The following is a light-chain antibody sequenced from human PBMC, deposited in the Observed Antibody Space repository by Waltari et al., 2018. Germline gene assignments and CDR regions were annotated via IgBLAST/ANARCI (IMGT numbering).Light chain of an antibody. V-gene: IGKV1-5*03. CDR2: KAP. CDR1: QTITIW. Sequence: IQMTPSPSTLSASVGDTVTITCPARQTITIWLAWSQQTPGNSPKPMAQKAPSLESGVPSRFSVSGSGTEFRLTINSLQPDDVATYCCQQYHSSSNTFGQGTKLEI. J-gene: IGKJ2*01. CDR3: QQYHSSSNT.